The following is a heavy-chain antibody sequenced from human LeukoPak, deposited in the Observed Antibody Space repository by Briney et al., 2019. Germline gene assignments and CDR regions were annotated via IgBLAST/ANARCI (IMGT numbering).Heavy chain of an antibody. J-gene: IGHJ3*02. CDR2: IIPIFGTA. D-gene: IGHD5-12*01. CDR1: GGTFSSYA. Sequence: ASVKVSCKASGGTFSSYAISWVRQAPGQGLEWMGGIIPIFGTANYAQKFQGRVTITADKSTSTAYMELSSLRSEDTAVYYCARVLKGSGYDDAFDIWGQGTMVTVSS. V-gene: IGHV1-69*06. CDR3: ARVLKGSGYDDAFDI.